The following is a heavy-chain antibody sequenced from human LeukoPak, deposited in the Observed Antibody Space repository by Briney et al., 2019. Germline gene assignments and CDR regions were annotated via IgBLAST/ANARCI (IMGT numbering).Heavy chain of an antibody. J-gene: IGHJ4*02. Sequence: GGPLRLSCAASGFTFSSYGMHWVRQAPGKGLEWVAVIWYDGTNKYYADSVKGRFTISRDNSKNTLYLQMNSLSAEDTAVYYCARRDGYDFDYWSQGTLVTVSS. CDR1: GFTFSSYG. V-gene: IGHV3-33*01. D-gene: IGHD5-24*01. CDR2: IWYDGTNK. CDR3: ARRDGYDFDY.